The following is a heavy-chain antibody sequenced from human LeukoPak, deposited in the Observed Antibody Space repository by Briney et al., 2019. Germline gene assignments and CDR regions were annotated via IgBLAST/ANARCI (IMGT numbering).Heavy chain of an antibody. CDR2: INHSGST. Sequence: KTSETLSLTCAVYGGSFSGYYWSWIRQPPGKGLEWIGEINHSGSTNYNPSLKSRVTISVDTSKNQFSLKLSSVTAADTAVYYCARVPRSGGPLVNDYWGQGTLVTVSS. CDR3: ARVPRSGGPLVNDY. V-gene: IGHV4-34*01. J-gene: IGHJ4*02. CDR1: GGSFSGYY. D-gene: IGHD2-15*01.